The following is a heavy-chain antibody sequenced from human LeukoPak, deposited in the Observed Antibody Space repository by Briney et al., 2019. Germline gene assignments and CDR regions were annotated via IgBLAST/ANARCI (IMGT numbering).Heavy chain of an antibody. J-gene: IGHJ2*01. V-gene: IGHV4-59*01. Sequence: SETLSLTCTVSGGSISSYYWSWIRQPPGKGLEWIGYIYYSGSTNYNPSLKSRVTISVDTFKNQFSLKLSSVTAADTAVYYCARDLTGYSSGWPNWYFDLWGRGTLVTVSS. CDR1: GGSISSYY. CDR2: IYYSGST. D-gene: IGHD6-19*01. CDR3: ARDLTGYSSGWPNWYFDL.